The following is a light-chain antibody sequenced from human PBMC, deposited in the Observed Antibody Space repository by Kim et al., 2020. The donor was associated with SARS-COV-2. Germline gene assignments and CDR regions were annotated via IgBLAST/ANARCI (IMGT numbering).Light chain of an antibody. V-gene: IGKV1-8*01. J-gene: IGKJ4*01. CDR2: AAS. Sequence: STGYRVTITCRASQGISSYLAWYQQKPGKAPKLLIYAASTLQSGVPSRFSGSGSGTDFTLTISCLQSEDFATYYCQQYYSYPPVTFGGGTKVEIK. CDR3: QQYYSYPPVT. CDR1: QGISSY.